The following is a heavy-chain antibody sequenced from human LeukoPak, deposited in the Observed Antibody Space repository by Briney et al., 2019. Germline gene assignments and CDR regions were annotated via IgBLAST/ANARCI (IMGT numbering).Heavy chain of an antibody. V-gene: IGHV1-69*04. CDR3: AREAHWCTYYDILTGYFPFGY. CDR1: GGTFSSYA. D-gene: IGHD3-9*01. Sequence: SVKVSCKASGGTFSSYAISWVRQAPGQGLEWMGRIIPILGIANYAQKFQGRVTITADKSTSTAYMELSSLRSEDTAVYYCAREAHWCTYYDILTGYFPFGYWGQGTLVTVSS. CDR2: IIPILGIA. J-gene: IGHJ4*02.